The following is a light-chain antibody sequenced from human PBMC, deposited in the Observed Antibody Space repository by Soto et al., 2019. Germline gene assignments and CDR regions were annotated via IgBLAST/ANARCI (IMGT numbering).Light chain of an antibody. CDR1: QSVGSK. V-gene: IGKV3-15*01. CDR2: GAS. Sequence: EIVMTQSPATLSVSPGERATLSCRASQSVGSKLIWYQHKPGQAPRLLIYGASARATGIPARFSGSGSGTEFPLTIRSLKSEDSAIFYGQERSKWPLYPFCQGNKVEIK. CDR3: QERSKWPLYP. J-gene: IGKJ2*01.